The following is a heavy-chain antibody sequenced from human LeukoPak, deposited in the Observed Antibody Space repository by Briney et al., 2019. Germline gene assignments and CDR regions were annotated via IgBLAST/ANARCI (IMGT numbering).Heavy chain of an antibody. CDR1: GGSVSSYY. CDR2: IHNSGRT. V-gene: IGHV4-4*08. Sequence: SETLSLTCSVSGGSVSSYYWSWIRQSPGKGLEWIGYIHNSGRTNYNPSLKSRVTGFVDTSKNQFSLKLSSVTAADTAVYHCARAWPVAGAGFLKDNWFDPWGQGTLVTVSA. D-gene: IGHD6-19*01. CDR3: ARAWPVAGAGFLKDNWFDP. J-gene: IGHJ5*02.